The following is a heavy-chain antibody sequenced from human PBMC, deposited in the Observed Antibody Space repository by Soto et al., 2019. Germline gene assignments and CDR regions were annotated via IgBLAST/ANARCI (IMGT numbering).Heavy chain of an antibody. CDR1: GGSISSSSYY. Sequence: SETLSLTCTVSGGSISSSSYYWGWIRQPPGKGLEWIGSIYYSGSTYYNPSLKSRVTISVDTSKNQFSLKLSSVTAADTAVYYCAIYSLLGTGDYAHWYFDLWGRGTLVTVSS. CDR3: AIYSLLGTGDYAHWYFDL. D-gene: IGHD2-21*02. V-gene: IGHV4-39*01. CDR2: IYYSGST. J-gene: IGHJ2*01.